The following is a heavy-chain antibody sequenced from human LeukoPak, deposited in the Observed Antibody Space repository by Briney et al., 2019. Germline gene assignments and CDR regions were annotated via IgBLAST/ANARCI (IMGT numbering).Heavy chain of an antibody. CDR1: GGSISSGGYS. CDR2: IYYSGST. Sequence: PSQTLSLTCAVSGGSISSGGYSWSWIRQPPGKGLEWIGYIYYSGSTNYNPSLKSRVTISVDTSKNQFSLKLSSVTAADTAVYHCARDGIAARPGWFDPWGQGTLVTVSS. CDR3: ARDGIAARPGWFDP. V-gene: IGHV4-61*08. J-gene: IGHJ5*02. D-gene: IGHD6-6*01.